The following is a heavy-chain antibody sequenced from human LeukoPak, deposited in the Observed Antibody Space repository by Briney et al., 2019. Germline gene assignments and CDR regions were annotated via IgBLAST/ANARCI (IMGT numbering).Heavy chain of an antibody. CDR1: GFTFSNYN. CDR2: ISSSSSTI. J-gene: IGHJ4*02. Sequence: PGGSLRLSCAASGFTFSNYNMNWVRQAPGKGLEWVSYISSSSSTIYYADSVKGRFTISRDNAKNSLYLQMNSLRAEDTAVYYCALGPRKAIAVAGPFDYWGQGTLVTVSS. CDR3: ALGPRKAIAVAGPFDY. D-gene: IGHD6-19*01. V-gene: IGHV3-48*01.